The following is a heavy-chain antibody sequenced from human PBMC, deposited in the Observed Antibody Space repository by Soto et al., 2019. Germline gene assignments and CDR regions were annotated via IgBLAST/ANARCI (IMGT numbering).Heavy chain of an antibody. D-gene: IGHD3-22*01. V-gene: IGHV3-23*01. CDR3: AKEGRLYDSSGYDY. J-gene: IGHJ4*02. Sequence: GGSLRLSCAASGFTFSTYAMTWVRQAPGKGLEWVSTISGSGGSTYYADSVKGRFTISRDNSKNTLYLQMNSLRAEDTAVYYCAKEGRLYDSSGYDYWGQGTLVTVSS. CDR2: ISGSGGST. CDR1: GFTFSTYA.